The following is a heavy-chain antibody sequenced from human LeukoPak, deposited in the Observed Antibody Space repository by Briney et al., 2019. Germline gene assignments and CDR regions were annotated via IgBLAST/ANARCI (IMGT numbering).Heavy chain of an antibody. CDR3: ASQYYYDSSGLGYFDL. J-gene: IGHJ2*01. Sequence: SETLSLTCTVSGGSISSYYWSWIRQPPGKGLEWIGYIYYSGSTNYNPSLKSRVTISVDTSKNQFSLKLSSVTAADTAVYYCASQYYYDSSGLGYFDLWGRGTLVTVSS. D-gene: IGHD3-22*01. CDR2: IYYSGST. CDR1: GGSISSYY. V-gene: IGHV4-59*08.